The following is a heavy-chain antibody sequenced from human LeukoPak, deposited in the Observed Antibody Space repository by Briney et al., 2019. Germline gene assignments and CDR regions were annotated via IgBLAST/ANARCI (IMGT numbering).Heavy chain of an antibody. CDR3: ARVVFDDSSGYYPPGAFDI. CDR1: GGSISTYY. Sequence: SETLSLTCTVSGGSISTYYWSWIRQPPGKGLEWIGYIYYTGSTSYNPSLKSRVTMSVDTSKNQFSLKLSSVTAADTAVYYCARVVFDDSSGYYPPGAFDIWGQGTMVTVSS. J-gene: IGHJ3*02. D-gene: IGHD3-22*01. V-gene: IGHV4-59*12. CDR2: IYYTGST.